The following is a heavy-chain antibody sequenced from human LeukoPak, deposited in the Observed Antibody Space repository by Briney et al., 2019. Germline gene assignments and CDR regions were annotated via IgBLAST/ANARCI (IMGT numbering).Heavy chain of an antibody. CDR2: IYYSGST. J-gene: IGHJ4*02. D-gene: IGHD5-18*01. CDR1: GGSISSYY. V-gene: IGHV4-59*08. CDR3: ARQRGYSYGYYFDY. Sequence: SETLSLTCTVSGGSISSYYWSWIRQPPGKGLEWIGYIYYSGSTNYNPSLKSRVTISVDTSKNQFSLKLSSVTAADTAVYYRARQRGYSYGYYFDYWGQGTLVTVSS.